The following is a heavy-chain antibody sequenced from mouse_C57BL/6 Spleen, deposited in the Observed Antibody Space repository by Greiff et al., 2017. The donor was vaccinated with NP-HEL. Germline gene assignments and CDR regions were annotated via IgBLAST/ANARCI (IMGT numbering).Heavy chain of an antibody. CDR2: IYPGSGST. CDR1: GYTFTSYW. V-gene: IGHV1-55*01. D-gene: IGHD2-3*01. CDR3: ARAGYYTEYYFDY. Sequence: QVQLQQPGAELVKPGASVKMSCKASGYTFTSYWITWVKQRPGQGLEWIGDIYPGSGSTYYNEMFKSKAILTVDTSSSTAYMQLSSLTSEDSAVYYCARAGYYTEYYFDYWGQGTTLTVSS. J-gene: IGHJ2*01.